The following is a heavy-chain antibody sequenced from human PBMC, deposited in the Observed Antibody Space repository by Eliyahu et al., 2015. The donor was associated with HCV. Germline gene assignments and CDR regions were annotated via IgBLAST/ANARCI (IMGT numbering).Heavy chain of an antibody. CDR1: GGSITTYY. Sequence: QVQLQESGPGLVKPSETLSLTCTVSGGSITTYYWSWIRQPPGKGLEWIGXXXYXGDTNXNPSLKSRVTISLXTSKNQFSLXLTSVTAADTAVYYCASGGGGIAVAGTGGWFDPWGQGTLVTVSS. D-gene: IGHD6-19*01. CDR3: ASGGGGIAVAGTGGWFDP. J-gene: IGHJ5*02. V-gene: IGHV4-59*01. CDR2: XXYXGDT.